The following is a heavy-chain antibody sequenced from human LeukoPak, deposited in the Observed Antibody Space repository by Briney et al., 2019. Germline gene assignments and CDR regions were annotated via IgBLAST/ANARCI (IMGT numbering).Heavy chain of an antibody. CDR3: AKKVLTVTTWYFDY. Sequence: GGSLRLSCAASGFTFSSYDMHWVRQATGKGLEWVSAIGTAGDTYYPGSVKGRFTISRENAKNSLYLQMNSLRAGDTAVYYCAKKVLTVTTWYFDYWGQGTLVTVSS. CDR2: IGTAGDT. D-gene: IGHD4-17*01. CDR1: GFTFSSYD. V-gene: IGHV3-13*01. J-gene: IGHJ4*02.